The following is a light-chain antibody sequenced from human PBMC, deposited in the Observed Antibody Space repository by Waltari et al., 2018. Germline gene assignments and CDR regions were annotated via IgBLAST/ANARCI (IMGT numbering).Light chain of an antibody. V-gene: IGKV3-11*01. CDR1: QSVSTY. Sequence: EIVLTQSPATLSFSPGETATLSCRASQSVSTYLTWYQQKPGQAPRLLIYDASRRATGIPARCSGSGSGTDFTLTISSLEPEDFAVYYCQQRGNWPSGYTFGQGTKLEIK. CDR2: DAS. J-gene: IGKJ2*01. CDR3: QQRGNWPSGYT.